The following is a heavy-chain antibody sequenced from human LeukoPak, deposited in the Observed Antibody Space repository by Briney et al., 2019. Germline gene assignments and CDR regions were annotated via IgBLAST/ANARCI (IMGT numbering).Heavy chain of an antibody. V-gene: IGHV3-48*04. D-gene: IGHD6-6*01. J-gene: IGHJ4*02. CDR3: ASGPSIGRFDY. CDR1: GFTLSSYS. CDR2: ISSSSSTI. Sequence: GGSLSLSCAASGFTLSSYSMNWVRGARGKGVEWVSYISSSSSTIYYADSVKGRFTISRDNAKNSLYLQMNSLRAEDTAVYYCASGPSIGRFDYWGQGTLVTVSS.